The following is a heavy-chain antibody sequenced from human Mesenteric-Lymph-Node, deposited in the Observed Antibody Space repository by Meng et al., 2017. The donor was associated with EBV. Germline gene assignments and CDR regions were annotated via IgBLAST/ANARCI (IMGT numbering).Heavy chain of an antibody. Sequence: QVQVQQGGAGLLKPPETLSLTCAVYDGSFSNYYWSWIRQSPEKGLEWIGEINRIGGTDYNPSLKSRVTISVDTSKNQFSLRLSSVTAADTAVYYCARGYTYNYESGVPPFDLWGHGTLVTVSS. CDR2: INRIGGT. D-gene: IGHD3-22*01. CDR1: DGSFSNYY. V-gene: IGHV4-34*01. J-gene: IGHJ5*02. CDR3: ARGYTYNYESGVPPFDL.